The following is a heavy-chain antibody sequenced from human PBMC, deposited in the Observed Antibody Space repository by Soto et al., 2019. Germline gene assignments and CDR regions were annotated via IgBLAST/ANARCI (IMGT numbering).Heavy chain of an antibody. CDR2: IYSGGST. CDR3: AREITGIAVAGNAFDI. Sequence: GSLRLSCAXXGFTVSSNXXSXVRQAPGKGLEWVSVIYSGGSTYYADSVKGRFTISRDNSKNTLYLQMNSLRAEDTAVYYCAREITGIAVAGNAFDIWGQGTMVTVSS. D-gene: IGHD6-19*01. V-gene: IGHV3-53*01. J-gene: IGHJ3*02. CDR1: GFTVSSNX.